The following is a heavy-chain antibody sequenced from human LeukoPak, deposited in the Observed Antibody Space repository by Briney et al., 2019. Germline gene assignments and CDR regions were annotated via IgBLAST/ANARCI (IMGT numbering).Heavy chain of an antibody. J-gene: IGHJ4*02. Sequence: GGSLRLSCAASGFTFDNYAMSWVRQAPGKGLEWVSAITGSGGDTYHADSVKGRFTISRDNSKNMLSLQMNSLRAEDTAVYYRAKGGELLSDYWGQGTLVTVSS. CDR3: AKGGELLSDY. D-gene: IGHD3-16*01. CDR2: ITGSGGDT. CDR1: GFTFDNYA. V-gene: IGHV3-23*01.